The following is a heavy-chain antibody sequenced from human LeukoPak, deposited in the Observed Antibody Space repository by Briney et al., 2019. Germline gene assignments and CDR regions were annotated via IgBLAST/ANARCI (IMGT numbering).Heavy chain of an antibody. CDR1: GFTFSSYA. Sequence: GGSLRLSCAASGFTFSSYAMSWVRQAPGKGLEWVSTISGSGGGTYYADSVKGRFTISKDNSNNRLYLQMNSLRAEDTAVYYCAKDGIAVAATTFDYWGQGTLVTVSS. V-gene: IGHV3-23*01. CDR2: ISGSGGGT. CDR3: AKDGIAVAATTFDY. D-gene: IGHD6-19*01. J-gene: IGHJ4*02.